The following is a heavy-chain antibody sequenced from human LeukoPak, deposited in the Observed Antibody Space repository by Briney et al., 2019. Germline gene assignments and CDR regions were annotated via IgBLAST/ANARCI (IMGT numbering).Heavy chain of an antibody. V-gene: IGHV3-53*01. CDR1: GFTVSCNY. D-gene: IGHD3-10*01. CDR3: ARWWGVTGFDP. Sequence: GWFLRLSSAAAGFTVSCNYMSWVHQAPGKGLEWVSVIYSGGSTYYADSVKGRFTISRDNSKNTLYLQMNSLRAEDTAVYYCARWWGVTGFDPWGEGTLVTVSS. J-gene: IGHJ5*02. CDR2: IYSGGST.